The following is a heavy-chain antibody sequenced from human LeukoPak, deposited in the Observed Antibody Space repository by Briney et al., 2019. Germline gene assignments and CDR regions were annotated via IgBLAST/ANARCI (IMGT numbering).Heavy chain of an antibody. CDR1: GFTFSSYA. J-gene: IGHJ4*02. CDR3: AKDRDRGVMIPGDFDY. D-gene: IGHD3-10*01. Sequence: GGSLRLSCAASGFTFSSYAMSWVRQAPGKGLEWVSAISGSGGSTYYADSVKGRFTISRDNSKNTLYLQMNSLRAEDTAVYYCAKDRDRGVMIPGDFDYWGQGTLVTVSS. V-gene: IGHV3-23*01. CDR2: ISGSGGST.